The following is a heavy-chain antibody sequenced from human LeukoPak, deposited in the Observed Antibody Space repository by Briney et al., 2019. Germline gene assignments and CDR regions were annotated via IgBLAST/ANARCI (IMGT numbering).Heavy chain of an antibody. V-gene: IGHV4-59*01. CDR1: GGSISSYY. Sequence: TSETLSLTCTVSGGSISSYYWSWIRQPPGKGLEWIGYIYYSGSTNYNRSLKSRLTISVDTSKNQFSLKLSSVTAADTAVYYCARETSQKGPHYMDVWGKGTTVTISS. CDR2: IYYSGST. CDR3: ARETSQKGPHYMDV. J-gene: IGHJ6*03.